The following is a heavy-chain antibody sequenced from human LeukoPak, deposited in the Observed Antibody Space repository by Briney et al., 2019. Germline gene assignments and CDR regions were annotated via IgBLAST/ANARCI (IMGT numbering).Heavy chain of an antibody. V-gene: IGHV1-2*02. J-gene: IGHJ4*02. CDR3: ARDPSEDIVAYFDY. D-gene: IGHD5-12*01. CDR1: GSTFTDDY. CDR2: ISPTGDAT. Sequence: ASVKVSCKASGSTFTDDYIHWVRQAPRQGLEWMGSISPTGDATHYAQKFQGRITMTRDTSITTAYVELSSLRSDDTAVYYCARDPSEDIVAYFDYWGQGTLVTVSS.